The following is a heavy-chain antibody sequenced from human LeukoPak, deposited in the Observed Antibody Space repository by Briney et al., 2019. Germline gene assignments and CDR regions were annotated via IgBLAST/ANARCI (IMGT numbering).Heavy chain of an antibody. CDR3: AKDMGGWYYDSSGYVD. D-gene: IGHD3-22*01. Sequence: GGSLRLSCAASGFTFSSYWMHWVRQAPGKGLVWVSRINSDGSSTSYADSVKGRFTISRDNAKNTLYLQMNSLRAEDTAVYYCAKDMGGWYYDSSGYVDWGQGTLVTVSS. CDR1: GFTFSSYW. V-gene: IGHV3-74*01. J-gene: IGHJ4*02. CDR2: INSDGSST.